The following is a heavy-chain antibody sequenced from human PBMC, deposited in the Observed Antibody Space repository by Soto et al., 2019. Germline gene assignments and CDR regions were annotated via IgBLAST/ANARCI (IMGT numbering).Heavy chain of an antibody. CDR2: IHYDGRST. CDR1: GFTLSIYS. J-gene: IGHJ3*01. CDR3: ARISALGQAAFDL. Sequence: EVQLVESGGGLVQPGGSLRLSCAASGFTLSIYSMHWVRQAPGKGLEFVSAIHYDGRSTFYANSARGRFTISRDTSENTLYLQMGSLSAEDMAVYYCARISALGQAAFDLWGQGTMVAVSS. V-gene: IGHV3-64*01.